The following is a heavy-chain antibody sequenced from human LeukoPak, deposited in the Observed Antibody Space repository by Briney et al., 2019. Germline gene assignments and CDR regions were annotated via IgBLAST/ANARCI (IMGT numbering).Heavy chain of an antibody. V-gene: IGHV1-3*01. J-gene: IGHJ4*02. CDR3: AREEANYLMFEY. CDR2: INAGNGNT. D-gene: IGHD2-8*01. Sequence: ASVKVSCKASGYTFTNYAVHWVRQAPGQRLEWMGWINAGNGNTKYSQKFQGRVTITRDTSASTAYMELSSLRSEDTAVYYCAREEANYLMFEYWGQGALVTVSA. CDR1: GYTFTNYA.